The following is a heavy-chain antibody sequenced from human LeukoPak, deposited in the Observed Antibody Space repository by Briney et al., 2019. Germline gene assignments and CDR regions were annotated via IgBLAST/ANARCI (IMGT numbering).Heavy chain of an antibody. J-gene: IGHJ4*02. D-gene: IGHD3-22*01. V-gene: IGHV3-23*01. CDR2: ISGSGINT. Sequence: GGSLRLSCAASGFTFSSYGMSWVRQAPGKGLEWVSGISGSGINTDYADSVKGRFTISRDNSQNTLYLQMNSLRAEDTAVYYCAHTSVAVISQNYFDYWGQGTLVTVSS. CDR3: AHTSVAVISQNYFDY. CDR1: GFTFSSYG.